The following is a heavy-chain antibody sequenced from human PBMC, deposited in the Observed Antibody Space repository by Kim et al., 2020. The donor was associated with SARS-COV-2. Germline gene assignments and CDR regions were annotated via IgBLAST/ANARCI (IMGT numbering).Heavy chain of an antibody. CDR1: GYSFTSYW. V-gene: IGHV5-51*01. J-gene: IGHJ5*02. CDR3: ARHVFYYYDSSGYSHFDP. CDR2: IYPGDSDT. Sequence: GESLKISCKGSGYSFTSYWIGWVRQMPGKGLEWMGIIYPGDSDTRYSPSFQGQVTISADKSISTAYLQWSSLKASDTAMYYCARHVFYYYDSSGYSHFDPWGQGTLVTVSS. D-gene: IGHD3-22*01.